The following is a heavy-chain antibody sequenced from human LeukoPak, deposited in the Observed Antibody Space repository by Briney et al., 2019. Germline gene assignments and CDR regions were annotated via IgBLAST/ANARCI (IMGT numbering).Heavy chain of an antibody. V-gene: IGHV3-30-3*01. D-gene: IGHD3-10*01. CDR3: ASSGRYGSGSYHTGPGDYFDY. J-gene: IGHJ4*02. CDR2: ISYDGSNK. Sequence: PGRSLRLSCAASGFTFSSYAMHWVRQAPGKGLEWVAVISYDGSNKYYADSVKGRFTISRDNSKNTLYLQMNSLRAEDTAVYYCASSGRYGSGSYHTGPGDYFDYWGQGTLVTVSS. CDR1: GFTFSSYA.